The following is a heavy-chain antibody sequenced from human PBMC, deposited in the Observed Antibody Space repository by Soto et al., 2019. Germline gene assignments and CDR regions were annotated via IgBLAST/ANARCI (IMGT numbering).Heavy chain of an antibody. V-gene: IGHV2-5*02. CDR3: ALGIAARPFDS. J-gene: IGHJ4*02. Sequence: QISLKESGPALVKPTQTLTLTCSFSGFSLTTTGVGVGWIRQPPGKALEWLALIYWDDDERYNPSLNNRLTITKDTSKNLVVLTMTNVDRVDTATYYCALGIAARPFDSWGQGTLVTVSS. CDR2: IYWDDDE. CDR1: GFSLTTTGVG. D-gene: IGHD6-6*01.